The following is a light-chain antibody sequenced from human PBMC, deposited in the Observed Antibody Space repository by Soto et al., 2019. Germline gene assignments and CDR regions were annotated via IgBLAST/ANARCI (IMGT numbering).Light chain of an antibody. CDR2: WAS. V-gene: IGKV4-1*01. Sequence: DIQMTQSPSTLSASVGDRVTITCRASQTANSWLAWYQQKPGQPPKLLIYWASTRESGVPDRFSGSGSGTDFTLTINSLQAEDVAVYYCQQYYSTPLTFGGGTKVDIK. CDR3: QQYYSTPLT. J-gene: IGKJ4*01. CDR1: QTANSW.